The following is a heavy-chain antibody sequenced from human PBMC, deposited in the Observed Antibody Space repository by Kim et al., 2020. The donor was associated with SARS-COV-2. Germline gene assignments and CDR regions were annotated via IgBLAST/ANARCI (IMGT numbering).Heavy chain of an antibody. J-gene: IGHJ4*02. D-gene: IGHD6-19*01. CDR3: ARKVAVVQFDY. Sequence: GGSLRLSCAASGFTFSSYWMHWVRQAPGKGLVWVSRINSDGSSTSYADSVKGRFTISRDNAKNTLYLQMNSLRAEDTAVYYCARKVAVVQFDYWGQGTLVTVSS. CDR2: INSDGSST. CDR1: GFTFSSYW. V-gene: IGHV3-74*01.